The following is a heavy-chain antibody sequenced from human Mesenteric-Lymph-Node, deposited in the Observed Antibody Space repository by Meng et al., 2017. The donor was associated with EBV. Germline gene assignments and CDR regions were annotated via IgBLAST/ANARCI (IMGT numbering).Heavy chain of an antibody. CDR2: SYYSGST. D-gene: IGHD6-19*01. CDR1: GASVSSYTHY. Sequence: QVQLQESGPGLEKASETLSLTCTASGASVSSYTHYWSWIRQPPGKGLEWIGYSYYSGSTSYNPSLTTRVTISVDTSKNQFSLKLNSVTAADTAVYYCARAVAGDWYFDLWGRGTLVTVSS. J-gene: IGHJ2*01. CDR3: ARAVAGDWYFDL. V-gene: IGHV4-61*01.